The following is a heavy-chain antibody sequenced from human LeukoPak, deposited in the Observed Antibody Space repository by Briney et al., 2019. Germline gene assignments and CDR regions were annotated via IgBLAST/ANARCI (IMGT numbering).Heavy chain of an antibody. CDR2: ISAYNGNT. CDR3: ARDLWPYYYDSSGSPRGY. CDR1: GYTFTSYG. D-gene: IGHD3-22*01. J-gene: IGHJ4*02. Sequence: ASVKVSCKASGYTFTSYGISWVRQAPGQGLEWMGWISAYNGNTNYAQKLQGRVTMTTDTSTSTAYMELRSLRSDDTVVYYCARDLWPYYYDSSGSPRGYWGQGTLVTVSS. V-gene: IGHV1-18*01.